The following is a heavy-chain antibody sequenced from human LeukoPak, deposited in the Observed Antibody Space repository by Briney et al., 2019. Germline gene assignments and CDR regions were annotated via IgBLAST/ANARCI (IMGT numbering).Heavy chain of an antibody. J-gene: IGHJ4*02. CDR3: ARGLVTVPAAFQY. Sequence: SETLSLTCTVSGGSISSYYWSWIRQPPGKGLEWIGYIYYSGSTNYNPSLKSRVTISVDTSKNQFSLKLSSVTAADTAVYYCARGLVTVPAAFQYWGQGTLVTVSS. V-gene: IGHV4-59*01. CDR1: GGSISSYY. CDR2: IYYSGST. D-gene: IGHD2-2*01.